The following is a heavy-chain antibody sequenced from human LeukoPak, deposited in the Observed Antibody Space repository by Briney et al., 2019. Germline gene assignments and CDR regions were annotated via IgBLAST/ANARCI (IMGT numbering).Heavy chain of an antibody. Sequence: SETLSLTCTVSGGSISSYYWSWIRQPPGKGLEWIGYIYYSGSTNYNPSLKSRVTISVDTSKNQFSLKLSSVTAADTAVYYCARGFRSSSSWYDYYYYGMDVWGQGTTVTVSS. CDR2: IYYSGST. J-gene: IGHJ6*02. V-gene: IGHV4-59*01. CDR1: GGSISSYY. CDR3: ARGFRSSSSWYDYYYYGMDV. D-gene: IGHD6-13*01.